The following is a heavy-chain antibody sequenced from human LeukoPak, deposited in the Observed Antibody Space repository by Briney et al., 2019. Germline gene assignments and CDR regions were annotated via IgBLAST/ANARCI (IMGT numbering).Heavy chain of an antibody. J-gene: IGHJ4*02. D-gene: IGHD3-10*01. CDR2: ISSSSSYI. Sequence: GGSLRLSCAASGFTFSSYSMNWVRQAPGKGLEWVSSISSSSSYIYYADSVKGRFTISRDNAKNSLYLQMNSLRAEDTAVYYCASEKLLWFGELLRALDYWGQGTLVTVSS. CDR3: ASEKLLWFGELLRALDY. V-gene: IGHV3-21*01. CDR1: GFTFSSYS.